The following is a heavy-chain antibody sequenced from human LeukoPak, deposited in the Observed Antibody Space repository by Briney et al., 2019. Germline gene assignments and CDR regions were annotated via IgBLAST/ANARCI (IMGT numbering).Heavy chain of an antibody. Sequence: GASVRVSCKASGYTFTSYAMHWVRQAPGQRLEWMGWINAGNGNAKYSQKFQGRVTITRDTSASTAYMELSSLRSEDTAVYYCARRPLPGSSSPIDYWGQGTLVTVSS. CDR3: ARRPLPGSSSPIDY. CDR1: GYTFTSYA. J-gene: IGHJ4*02. D-gene: IGHD6-13*01. CDR2: INAGNGNA. V-gene: IGHV1-3*01.